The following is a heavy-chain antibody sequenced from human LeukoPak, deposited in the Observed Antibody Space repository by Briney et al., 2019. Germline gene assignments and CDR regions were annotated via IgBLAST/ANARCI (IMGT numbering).Heavy chain of an antibody. V-gene: IGHV4-59*01. D-gene: IGHD2-21*01. J-gene: IGHJ5*02. Sequence: PSETLSPTCTVSGGSLSSYYWSWIRQPPGKELEWIGYIYYSGSTNYNPSLKSRVTISLDTSKNQFSLKLSSVTAADTAVYFCARYSNAVAGARWFDHWGQGTLVTVSS. CDR2: IYYSGST. CDR1: GGSLSSYY. CDR3: ARYSNAVAGARWFDH.